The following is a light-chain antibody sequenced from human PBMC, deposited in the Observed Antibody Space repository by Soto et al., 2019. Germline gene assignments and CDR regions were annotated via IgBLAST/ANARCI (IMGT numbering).Light chain of an antibody. V-gene: IGKV3-20*01. CDR1: PSVTNF. CDR2: GAF. J-gene: IGKJ1*01. Sequence: EIVLTQSPATLSLSPGERATLSCRASPSVTNFLAWYQQKPGQAPRRLIDGAFNRATAIPARVSGSGSGTDFTPPISRLEHEDFAVYYCQKYYRWPQTFGQGTKVDIK. CDR3: QKYYRWPQT.